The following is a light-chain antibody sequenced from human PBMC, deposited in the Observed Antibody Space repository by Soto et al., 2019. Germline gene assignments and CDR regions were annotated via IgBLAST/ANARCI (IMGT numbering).Light chain of an antibody. Sequence: DIVMTQSPDSLAVSLGERATINCKSSQSVLYSSNNKNYLAWFQQKPGQPPKLLIYWASTRESGVPDRVSGSGSGKDFTLTISSLQAEDVAVYYCQQYDGLQYTFGQGTKVE. CDR3: QQYDGLQYT. V-gene: IGKV4-1*01. J-gene: IGKJ2*01. CDR1: QSVLYSSNNKNY. CDR2: WAS.